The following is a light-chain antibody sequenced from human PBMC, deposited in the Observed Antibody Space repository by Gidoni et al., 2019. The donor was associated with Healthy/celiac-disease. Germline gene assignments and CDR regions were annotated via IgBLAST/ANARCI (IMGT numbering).Light chain of an antibody. CDR1: QSISSY. J-gene: IGKJ3*01. CDR3: QQSYSTPFT. Sequence: DRQMTHTPSSLSASVGDRVTITCRASQSISSYLNWYQQKPGKAPKLLIYAASSLQSGVPSRFSGSGSGTDFTLTISSLQPEDFATYYCQQSYSTPFTFGPGTKVDIK. CDR2: AAS. V-gene: IGKV1-39*01.